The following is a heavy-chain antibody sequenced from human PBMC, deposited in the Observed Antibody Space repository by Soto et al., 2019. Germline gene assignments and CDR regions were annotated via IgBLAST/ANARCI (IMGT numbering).Heavy chain of an antibody. Sequence: QVQLVQSGAEVKKPGASVKVSCKASGYTFTSYGISWVRQAPGQGLEWMGWISSYNGNTKYAQKLQGRVTMTTDTSTSTAYMELRSLRSNDTAVYDGEGDASVGLNDYLGQGCLVTVSS. D-gene: IGHD1-26*01. J-gene: IGHJ4*02. V-gene: IGHV1-18*01. CDR2: ISSYNGNT. CDR1: GYTFTSYG. CDR3: EGDASVGLNDY.